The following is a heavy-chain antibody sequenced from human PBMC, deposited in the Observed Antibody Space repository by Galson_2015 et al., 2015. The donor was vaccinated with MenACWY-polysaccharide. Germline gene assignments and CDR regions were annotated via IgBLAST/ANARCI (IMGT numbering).Heavy chain of an antibody. V-gene: IGHV3-23*01. CDR1: GFTFGNYA. CDR3: AKDRGHCSGGTCYQFFYGMDV. D-gene: IGHD2-15*01. Sequence: SLRLSCAASGFTFGNYAMSWVRQAPGKGLEWVSSLSSTGGTIYYADSVKGRFTISRDNSKNTLYLQMNSLRAEDTAVYLCAKDRGHCSGGTCYQFFYGMDVWGQGTTVTVSS. CDR2: LSSTGGTI. J-gene: IGHJ6*02.